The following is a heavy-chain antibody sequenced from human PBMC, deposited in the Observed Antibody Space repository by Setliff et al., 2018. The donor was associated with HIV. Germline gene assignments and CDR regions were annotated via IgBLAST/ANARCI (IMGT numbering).Heavy chain of an antibody. V-gene: IGHV3-23*01. Sequence: LRLSCAASGFSFSQYGMHWVRQAPGKGLEWVSAISGSGGSTYYADSVKGRFTISRDNSKNTLYLQMNSLRAEDTAVYYCTPIPYYYGSGTIYDYWGQGTLVTVSS. CDR3: TPIPYYYGSGTIYDY. J-gene: IGHJ4*02. CDR1: GFSFSQYG. D-gene: IGHD3-10*01. CDR2: ISGSGGST.